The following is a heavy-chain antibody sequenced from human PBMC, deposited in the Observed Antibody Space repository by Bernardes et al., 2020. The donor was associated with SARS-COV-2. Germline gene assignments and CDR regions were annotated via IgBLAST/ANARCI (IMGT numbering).Heavy chain of an antibody. J-gene: IGHJ4*02. CDR2: VKQDGSEK. CDR1: GVTFSRVC. CDR3: ARALGRTAMVFLDYYYFDY. V-gene: IGHV3-7*01. D-gene: IGHD5-18*01. Sequence: GRSLRLSCASSGVTFSRVCMSWVRQATGKGLEWVGNVKQDGSEKYYVDSVKGRFTISRDNAKNSLYLQMNSLRAEDTAVYYCARALGRTAMVFLDYYYFDYWGQGTLVTVSS.